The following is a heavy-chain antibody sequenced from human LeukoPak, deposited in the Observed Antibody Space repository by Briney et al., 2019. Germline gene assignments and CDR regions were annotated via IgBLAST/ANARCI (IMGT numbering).Heavy chain of an antibody. CDR2: IIPILGIA. CDR3: ARDDCSGGSCYPTVDY. V-gene: IGHV1-69*04. D-gene: IGHD2-15*01. Sequence: ASVEVSCKASGGTFSSYAISWVRQAPGQGLEWMGRIIPILGIANYAQKFQGRVTITADKSTSTAYMELSSLRSEDTAVYYCARDDCSGGSCYPTVDYWGQGTLVTVSS. J-gene: IGHJ4*02. CDR1: GGTFSSYA.